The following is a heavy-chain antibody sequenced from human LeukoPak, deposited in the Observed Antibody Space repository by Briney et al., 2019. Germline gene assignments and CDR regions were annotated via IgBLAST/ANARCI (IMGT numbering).Heavy chain of an antibody. CDR2: TYYRSRWYN. V-gene: IGHV6-1*01. CDR3: ARDPRIASAAYFDY. CDR1: GDSVSSKSAA. J-gene: IGHJ4*02. Sequence: SQTLSLTCAISGDSVSSKSAAWNWIRQSPSRGLGWLGRTYYRSRWYNDYAVSVKSRLTINPDTSKNQLSLQLNSVTPEDTAVYYCARDPRIASAAYFDYWGQGTLVTVSS. D-gene: IGHD6-13*01.